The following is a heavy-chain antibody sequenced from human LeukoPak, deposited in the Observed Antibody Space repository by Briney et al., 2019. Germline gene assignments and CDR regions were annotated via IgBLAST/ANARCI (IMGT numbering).Heavy chain of an antibody. J-gene: IGHJ5*02. CDR2: IYTSGST. Sequence: PSETLSLTCTVSGGSISSHYWSWIRQPPGKGLEWIGYIYTSGSTNYNPSLKSRVTISVDTSKNQFSLKLSSVTAADTAVYYCARHKGDFWSGYLNWFDPWGQGTLVTVSS. V-gene: IGHV4-4*09. CDR1: GGSISSHY. CDR3: ARHKGDFWSGYLNWFDP. D-gene: IGHD3-3*01.